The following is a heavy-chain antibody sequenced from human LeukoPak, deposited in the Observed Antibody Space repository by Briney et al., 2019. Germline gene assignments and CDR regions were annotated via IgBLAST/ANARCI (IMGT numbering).Heavy chain of an antibody. V-gene: IGHV4-34*01. CDR2: INHSGST. CDR1: GGSFSGYY. D-gene: IGHD2-15*01. J-gene: IGHJ4*02. CDR3: ARGFNRSGGSRHGY. Sequence: SETLSLTCAVYGGSFSGYYWSWIRQPPGKGLEWIGEINHSGSTNYNPSLKSRVTISVDTSKNQFSLKLSSVTAADTAVYYCARGFNRSGGSRHGYWGQGTLVTVSS.